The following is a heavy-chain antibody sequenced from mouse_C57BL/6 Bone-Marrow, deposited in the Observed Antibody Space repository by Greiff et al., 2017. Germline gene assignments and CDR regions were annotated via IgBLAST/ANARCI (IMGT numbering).Heavy chain of an antibody. Sequence: VQLQQSGAELARPGASVKLSCTASGYTFTSYGISWVKQRTGQGLEWIGEIYPRSGNTYYNEKFKGKATLTEDKSSSTAYMELRSLTSEDSAVYFCARRWTIYYDYVWGQGTLVTVSA. D-gene: IGHD2-4*01. CDR2: IYPRSGNT. CDR3: ARRWTIYYDYV. CDR1: GYTFTSYG. V-gene: IGHV1-81*01. J-gene: IGHJ3*01.